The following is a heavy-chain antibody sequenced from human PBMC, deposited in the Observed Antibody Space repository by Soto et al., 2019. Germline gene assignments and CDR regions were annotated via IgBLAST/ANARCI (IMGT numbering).Heavy chain of an antibody. J-gene: IGHJ5*02. CDR2: ISSSSSSI. Sequence: EVQLVESGGGLVKPGGSLRLSCAASGFTFSAYNMNWVRQAPGKGLEWVSSISSSSSSIYYADSVKGRFTISRDNAKTSLYLQMNSPGAEDTAVYYCARADYYDSSAYYFSGWFDPWGQGTLVTVSS. CDR1: GFTFSAYN. V-gene: IGHV3-21*01. D-gene: IGHD3-22*01. CDR3: ARADYYDSSAYYFSGWFDP.